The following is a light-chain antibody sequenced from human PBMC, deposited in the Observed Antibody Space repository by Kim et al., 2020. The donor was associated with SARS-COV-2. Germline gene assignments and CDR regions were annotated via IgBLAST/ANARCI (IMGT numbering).Light chain of an antibody. Sequence: GQRCTISCSGSSSNIGSNYVYWYQQLPGTAPKLLIYRNNQRPSGVPDRFSGSKSGTSASLAISGLRSEDEADYYCAAWDDSLSGWVFGGGTKLTVL. V-gene: IGLV1-47*01. CDR1: SSNIGSNY. CDR3: AAWDDSLSGWV. J-gene: IGLJ3*02. CDR2: RNN.